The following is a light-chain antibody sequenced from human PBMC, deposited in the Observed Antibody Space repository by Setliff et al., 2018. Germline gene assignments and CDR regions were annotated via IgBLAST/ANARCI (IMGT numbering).Light chain of an antibody. J-gene: IGLJ1*01. CDR2: DVS. V-gene: IGLV2-14*03. Sequence: QSVLTQPASVSGSPGQSITISCTGTSSDVGTYNYVSWYQQHPGKAPKLMIYDVSKRPSGVSNRFSGSKSGNTASLTISGLQADDEADYYCSSYTSSRTFVFGSGTKVTVL. CDR1: SSDVGTYNY. CDR3: SSYTSSRTFV.